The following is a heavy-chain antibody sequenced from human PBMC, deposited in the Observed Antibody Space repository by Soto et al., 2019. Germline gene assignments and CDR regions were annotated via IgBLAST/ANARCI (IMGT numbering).Heavy chain of an antibody. J-gene: IGHJ6*02. V-gene: IGHV1-69*01. D-gene: IGHD1-26*01. Sequence: QVQLVQSGAEVKKPGSSVKVSCEASGGTFSSYPINWVRQAPGQGLEWMGGIIHFFGTSNYAQKLQGRVTITAADSTSTAYRELRSLRSEDTAVYYCARVGHITNYGMAVWGQGPTVTVSS. CDR3: ARVGHITNYGMAV. CDR2: IIHFFGTS. CDR1: GGTFSSYP.